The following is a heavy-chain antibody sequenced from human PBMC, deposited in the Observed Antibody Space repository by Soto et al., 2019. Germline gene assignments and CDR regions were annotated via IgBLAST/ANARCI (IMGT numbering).Heavy chain of an antibody. Sequence: PGGSLRLSCAASGFTFSAYAMHWVRQAPGKGLEWLAIISHDGRNNYYADSVKGRCSISRDNSNSTLYLQMNSLRPEDTAVYYCARDVSYSFDFRFNTMVAHPALGYWGPGILVTVS. CDR2: ISHDGRNN. CDR1: GFTFSAYA. J-gene: IGHJ4*02. D-gene: IGHD3-9*01. CDR3: ARDVSYSFDFRFNTMVAHPALGY. V-gene: IGHV3-30*04.